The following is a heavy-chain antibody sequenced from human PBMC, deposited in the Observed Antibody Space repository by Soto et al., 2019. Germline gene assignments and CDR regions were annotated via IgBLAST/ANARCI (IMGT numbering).Heavy chain of an antibody. D-gene: IGHD5-18*01. CDR1: GFTVSSDD. Sequence: PGGSLGLSCAAPGFTVSSDDMSWVRQAPGKGLEWVSVIYSGGSTYYADSVKGRFTISRDNSKNTLYLQMNSLRAEDTAVYYCGRGLQLTPLSCYYYGMDVGGQGTTVTVAS. CDR2: IYSGGST. J-gene: IGHJ6*01. V-gene: IGHV3-53*01. CDR3: GRGLQLTPLSCYYYGMDV.